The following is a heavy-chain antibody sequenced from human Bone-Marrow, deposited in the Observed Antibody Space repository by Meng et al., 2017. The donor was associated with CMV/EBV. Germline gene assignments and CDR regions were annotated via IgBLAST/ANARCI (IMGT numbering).Heavy chain of an antibody. D-gene: IGHD3-3*01. CDR3: AKDLALLTIFGVGDY. Sequence: GGSLRLSCAASGFTFSSYGMHWVRQAPGKGLEWVAVISYDGSNKYYADSVKGRFTISRDNSKNTLYLQMNSLRAEDTAVYYCAKDLALLTIFGVGDYWGQGTLVTVSS. V-gene: IGHV3-30*19. CDR1: GFTFSSYG. CDR2: ISYDGSNK. J-gene: IGHJ4*02.